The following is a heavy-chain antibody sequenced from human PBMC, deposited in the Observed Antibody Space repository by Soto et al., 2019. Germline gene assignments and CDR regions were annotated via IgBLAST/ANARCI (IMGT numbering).Heavy chain of an antibody. CDR2: IKSKTDGGTT. CDR1: GFTFNNAW. J-gene: IGHJ6*02. Sequence: EVQLVESGGGLVKPGGSLRLSCAASGFTFNNAWMNWVRQAPGKGLEWVGRIKSKTDGGTTDYAAPVKGRFTISRDDSKNTLYLQMNRLKTEDTAVYYCTTSSRLTEYYYYYGMDVWGQGTTVTVSS. CDR3: TTSSRLTEYYYYYGMDV. D-gene: IGHD2-8*02. V-gene: IGHV3-15*07.